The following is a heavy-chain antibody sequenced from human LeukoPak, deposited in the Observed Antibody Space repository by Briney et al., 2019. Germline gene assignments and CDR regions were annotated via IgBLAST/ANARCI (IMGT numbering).Heavy chain of an antibody. D-gene: IGHD2-2*01. CDR3: ARDSRSHCSSTACYGPYFDY. J-gene: IGHJ4*02. CDR1: AFTISASG. CDR2: ISSSGTII. Sequence: PGRSLRLSCAASAFTISASGMSWVRQTSGKGLEWSSYISSSGTIIYYADSVKGRFTISRDSAKNSLFLQMNSLRAEDTAVYYCARDSRSHCSSTACYGPYFDYWGQGTLVTVSS. V-gene: IGHV3-48*01.